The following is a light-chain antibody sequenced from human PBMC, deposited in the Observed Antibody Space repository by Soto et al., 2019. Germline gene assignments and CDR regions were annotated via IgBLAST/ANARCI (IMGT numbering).Light chain of an antibody. V-gene: IGKV3-20*01. CDR2: GAS. CDR1: ESVSSN. Sequence: EIVMTQSPATLSVSPGERATLSCRASESVSSNLAWYQQKPGQAPRLLIYGASSRATGIPDRFSGTGSETDFTLTINRLEPEDFAVYYCQQYENSPITVGQGTRLENK. CDR3: QQYENSPIT. J-gene: IGKJ5*01.